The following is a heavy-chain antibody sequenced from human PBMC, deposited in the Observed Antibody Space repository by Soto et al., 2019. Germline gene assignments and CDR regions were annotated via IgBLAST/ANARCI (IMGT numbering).Heavy chain of an antibody. CDR1: GFTFSNAW. V-gene: IGHV3-15*01. Sequence: PGGSLRLSCAASGFTFSNAWMSWVRQAPGKGLEWVGRIKSKTDGGTTDYAAPVKGRFTISRDDSKNTLYLQMNSLKTEDTAVYYCTTDSFYYDILTGYYNTVAAFDIWGQGTMVTVSS. CDR2: IKSKTDGGTT. D-gene: IGHD3-9*01. J-gene: IGHJ3*02. CDR3: TTDSFYYDILTGYYNTVAAFDI.